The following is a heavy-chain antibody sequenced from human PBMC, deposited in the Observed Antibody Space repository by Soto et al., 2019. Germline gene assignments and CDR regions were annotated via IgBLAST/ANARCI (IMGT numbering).Heavy chain of an antibody. D-gene: IGHD5-12*01. CDR1: GFTFTNHG. J-gene: IGHJ4*02. Sequence: QMQLVESGGGVVQPWRALRLYCAASGFTFTNHGIHWFRQAPGKWLERVADISYNGIDKWYGDSVQGRFTLSRENFSDTAYLQMNGLRPEDTAVSYCVSGEGRNGHDTRFDYWGQGTLVTVSS. CDR2: ISYNGIDK. CDR3: VSGEGRNGHDTRFDY. V-gene: IGHV3-30*03.